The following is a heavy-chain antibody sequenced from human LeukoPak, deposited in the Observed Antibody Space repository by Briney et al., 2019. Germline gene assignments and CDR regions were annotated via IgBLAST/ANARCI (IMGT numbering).Heavy chain of an antibody. V-gene: IGHV3-11*01. CDR2: ISSSGSTT. Sequence: GGSLRLSCAASGFIFSDYYMSWIRQAPGKGLEWVSYISSSGSTTHYADSVKGRFTISRDNATNSLSLQMNSLRVEDTAVYYCAGGGRGYSGSYFSTYWGQGTLVTVSS. J-gene: IGHJ4*02. CDR1: GFIFSDYY. CDR3: AGGGRGYSGSYFSTY. D-gene: IGHD1-26*01.